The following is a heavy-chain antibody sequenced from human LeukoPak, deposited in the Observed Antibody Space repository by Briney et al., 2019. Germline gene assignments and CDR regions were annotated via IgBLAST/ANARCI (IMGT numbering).Heavy chain of an antibody. CDR1: GGSISSYY. J-gene: IGHJ4*02. CDR3: ARGGYGYYLDY. Sequence: SETLSLTCTVSGGSISSYYWSWIRQPPGKGLEWTGYIYYSGSTNYNPSLKSRVTISVDTSKNQFSLKLSSVTAADTAVYYCARGGYGYYLDYWGQGTLVTVSS. V-gene: IGHV4-59*01. CDR2: IYYSGST. D-gene: IGHD1-1*01.